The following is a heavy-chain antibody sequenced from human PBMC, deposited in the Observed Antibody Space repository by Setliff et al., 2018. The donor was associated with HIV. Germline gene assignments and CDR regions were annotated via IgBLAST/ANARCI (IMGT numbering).Heavy chain of an antibody. CDR3: ARGGGTGSFDY. J-gene: IGHJ4*02. CDR2: VSTSGST. CDR1: GGSISSYY. Sequence: KTSETLSLTCTVSGGSISSYYWSWIRQPPGKGLEWIGRVSTSGSTKYNPSLKSRVTISIDTSKNQFPLQLTSGTAADPAVYYCARGGGTGSFDYWGQGTLVTVSS. V-gene: IGHV4-4*08. D-gene: IGHD3-16*01.